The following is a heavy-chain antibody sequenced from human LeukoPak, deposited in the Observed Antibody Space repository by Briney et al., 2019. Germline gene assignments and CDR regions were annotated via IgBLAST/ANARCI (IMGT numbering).Heavy chain of an antibody. J-gene: IGHJ4*02. CDR2: ISAYNGNT. D-gene: IGHD3-10*01. V-gene: IGHV1-18*01. CDR1: GYTFTSYG. CDR3: ARGYYYGSGSYLAPWSY. Sequence: RASVKVSCKASGYTFTSYGISWVRQAPGQGLEWMGWISAYNGNTNYAQKLQGRVTMTTDTSTSTAYMELRSLRSDDTAVYYCARGYYYGSGSYLAPWSYWGQGTLVTVSS.